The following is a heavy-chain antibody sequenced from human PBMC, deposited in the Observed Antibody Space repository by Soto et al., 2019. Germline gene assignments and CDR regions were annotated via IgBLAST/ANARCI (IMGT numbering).Heavy chain of an antibody. CDR2: IYYSGST. Sequence: SETLSLTCIVSGGSISNSSYFWGWIRQPPGKGLEWIGTIYYSGSTYYNPSLKSRVTISVDKSKNQFSLKLSSVTAADTAVYYCARVVESGGDVLRFLEWAHYFDYWGQGTLVTVSS. CDR1: GGSISNSSYF. V-gene: IGHV4-39*07. CDR3: ARVVESGGDVLRFLEWAHYFDY. D-gene: IGHD3-3*01. J-gene: IGHJ4*02.